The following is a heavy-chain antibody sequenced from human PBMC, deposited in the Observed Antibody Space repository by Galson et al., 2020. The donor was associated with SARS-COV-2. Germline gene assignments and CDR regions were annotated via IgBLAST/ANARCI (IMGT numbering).Heavy chain of an antibody. CDR3: ARAGYCSSTSCYAGMIGPPFRYYGMDV. D-gene: IGHD2-2*03. Sequence: SETLSLTCTVSGGSISSGDYYWSWIRQPPGKGLEWIGYIYYSGSTYYNPSLKSRVTISVDTSKNQFSLKLSSVTAADTAVYYCARAGYCSSTSCYAGMIGPPFRYYGMDVWGQGTTVTVSS. CDR2: IYYSGST. V-gene: IGHV4-30-4*01. J-gene: IGHJ6*02. CDR1: GGSISSGDYY.